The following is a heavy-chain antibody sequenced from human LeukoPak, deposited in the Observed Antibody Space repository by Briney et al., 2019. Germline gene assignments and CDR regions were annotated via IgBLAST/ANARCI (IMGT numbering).Heavy chain of an antibody. CDR2: IYHSGSS. CDR1: GGSISSGGYY. CDR3: ARDRGSGFFDY. J-gene: IGHJ4*02. Sequence: SETLSLTCTVSGGSISSGGYYWSWIRQPPGKGLEWIGYIYHSGSSYYNPSLKSRVTISVDRSKNQFSLKLSSVTAADTAVYYCARDRGSGFFDYWGQGTLVTVSS. D-gene: IGHD3-10*01. V-gene: IGHV4-30-2*01.